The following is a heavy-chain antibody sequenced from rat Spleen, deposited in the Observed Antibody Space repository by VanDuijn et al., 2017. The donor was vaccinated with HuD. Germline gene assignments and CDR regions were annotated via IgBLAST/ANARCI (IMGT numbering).Heavy chain of an antibody. CDR2: ISTSGDTT. V-gene: IGHV5-25*01. CDR3: AVSGYGY. CDR1: GFTFSKYD. Sequence: EVQLVESGGGLVQPGRSLKLSCAASGFTFSKYDMAWVRQAPTKGLEWVASISTSGDTTYYRDSVKGRFTTSRDNAKSTLYLQMDSLRSEDTATYYCAVSGYGYWGQGVMVTVSS. D-gene: IGHD4-3*01. J-gene: IGHJ2*01.